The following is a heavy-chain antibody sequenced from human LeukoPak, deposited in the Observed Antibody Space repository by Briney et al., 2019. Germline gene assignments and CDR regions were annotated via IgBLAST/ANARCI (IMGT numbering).Heavy chain of an antibody. Sequence: PGGSLRLSCAASGFIFRNYWMHWVRQAPGKGLVWVARINPNGITTTYTDSVKGRFTIPRDNAKNTLYLQMNSLRAEDTAVYYCARDFAGDRDYWGQGTLVTVSS. CDR2: INPNGITT. CDR1: GFIFRNYW. J-gene: IGHJ4*02. CDR3: ARDFAGDRDY. V-gene: IGHV3-74*01. D-gene: IGHD4-17*01.